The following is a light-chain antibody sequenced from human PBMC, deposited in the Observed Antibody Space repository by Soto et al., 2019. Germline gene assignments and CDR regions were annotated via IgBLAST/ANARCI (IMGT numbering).Light chain of an antibody. CDR1: QTVSSY. CDR3: LQGSNSLST. V-gene: IGKV3-11*01. Sequence: EIVLTQSPATLSLSLGERATLSCRASQTVSSYLSWYQQKPGQAPRLLIYDASNWATGIPARFSGSGSGTDFTLTITSLEPEDIAVYYFLQGSNSLSTFVGGTKVGMK. J-gene: IGKJ4*01. CDR2: DAS.